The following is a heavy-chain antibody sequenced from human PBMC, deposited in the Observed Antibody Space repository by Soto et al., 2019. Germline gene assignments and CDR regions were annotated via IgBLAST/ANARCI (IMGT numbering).Heavy chain of an antibody. V-gene: IGHV3-23*01. D-gene: IGHD4-17*01. CDR1: GFTFSSYA. J-gene: IGHJ4*02. Sequence: GGSLRLSCAASGFTFSSYAMTWVRQAPGKGLEWVSAIGSGGSTYYADSVKGRFTISRDNSRNTLYLQMNSLRADDTAVYYCAKDLGSPTVVTPELEFDYWGQGTLVTVSS. CDR2: IGSGGST. CDR3: AKDLGSPTVVTPELEFDY.